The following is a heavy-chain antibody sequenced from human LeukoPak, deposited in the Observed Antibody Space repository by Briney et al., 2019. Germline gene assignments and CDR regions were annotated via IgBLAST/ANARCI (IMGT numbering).Heavy chain of an antibody. D-gene: IGHD3-22*01. CDR2: ISGSGGST. J-gene: IGHJ4*02. Sequence: ASVKVSCKASGFTFSSYAMSWVRQAPGKGLEWVSAISGSGGSTYYADSVKGRFTISRDNSKNTLYLQMNSLRAEDTAVYYCAKDHMIVVVITFDYWGQGTLVTVSS. CDR3: AKDHMIVVVITFDY. CDR1: GFTFSSYA. V-gene: IGHV3-23*01.